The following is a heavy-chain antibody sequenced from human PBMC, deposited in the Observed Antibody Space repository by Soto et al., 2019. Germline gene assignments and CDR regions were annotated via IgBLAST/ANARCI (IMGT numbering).Heavy chain of an antibody. Sequence: GGSLRLSCAASGFTFSSYAMQWVRQAPGKGLEWVAVISNDGTSRHYADSVKGRFTVSRDNSKNTLYLQMNSLRAEDTAVYYCAKDGGAGGTFDYWGQGTLVTVSS. D-gene: IGHD6-13*01. J-gene: IGHJ4*02. CDR1: GFTFSSYA. CDR2: ISNDGTSR. V-gene: IGHV3-30*18. CDR3: AKDGGAGGTFDY.